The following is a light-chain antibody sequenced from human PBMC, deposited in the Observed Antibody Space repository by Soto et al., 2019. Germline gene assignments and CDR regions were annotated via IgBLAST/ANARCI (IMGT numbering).Light chain of an antibody. J-gene: IGKJ5*01. CDR3: QQYHSDPIT. Sequence: LAVSLGERATIKCKSSQSVLSKSKNYSAWFQQKSGQPPKLLLYWASTRESGVPDRFSGSGSATDFTLTISSLQAEDVAVYYCQQYHSDPITFGQGTRLESK. CDR1: QSVLSKSKNY. CDR2: WAS. V-gene: IGKV4-1*01.